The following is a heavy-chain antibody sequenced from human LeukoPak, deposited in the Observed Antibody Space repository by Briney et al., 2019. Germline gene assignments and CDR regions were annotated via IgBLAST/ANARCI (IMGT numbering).Heavy chain of an antibody. Sequence: GESLKISCKGSGYSFTSYWISWVRQMPGKGLEWMGRIDPSDSYTNYSPSFQGHVTISADKSISTAYLQWSSLKASDTAMYYCERRNFVYDAFDIWGQGTMVTVSS. D-gene: IGHD5/OR15-5a*01. J-gene: IGHJ3*02. CDR3: ERRNFVYDAFDI. CDR1: GYSFTSYW. CDR2: IDPSDSYT. V-gene: IGHV5-10-1*01.